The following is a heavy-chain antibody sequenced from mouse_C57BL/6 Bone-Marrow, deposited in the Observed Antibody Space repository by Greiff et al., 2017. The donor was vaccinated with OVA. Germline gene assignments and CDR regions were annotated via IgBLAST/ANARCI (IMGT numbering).Heavy chain of an antibody. CDR2: IYPGSGST. CDR1: GYTFTRYW. D-gene: IGHD2-4*01. J-gene: IGHJ2*01. CDR3: ARPLYEYDYFDD. V-gene: IGHV1-55*01. Sequence: VQLHQSGAELVKPGVSVKMSCKASGYTFTRYWITWVKQRPGQGLEWNGDIYPGSGSTKYNEKFKSKATLTVDTSSSTAYMQLRSLTSEDSAGYYCARPLYEYDYFDDWGQGTTRTVSS.